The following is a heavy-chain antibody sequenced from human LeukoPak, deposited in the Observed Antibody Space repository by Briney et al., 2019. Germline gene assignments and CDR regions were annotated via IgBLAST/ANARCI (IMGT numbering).Heavy chain of an antibody. CDR1: GYTFTSYG. V-gene: IGHV1-18*04. D-gene: IGHD3-10*01. CDR3: ARDILWFGEHYYGMDV. J-gene: IGHJ6*04. Sequence: ASVKVSCKASGYTFTSYGISWVRHAPGQGLEWMGWISAYNGNTNYAQKLQGRVTMTTDTSTSTAYMELRSLRSDDTAVYYCARDILWFGEHYYGMDVWGKGTTVTVSS. CDR2: ISAYNGNT.